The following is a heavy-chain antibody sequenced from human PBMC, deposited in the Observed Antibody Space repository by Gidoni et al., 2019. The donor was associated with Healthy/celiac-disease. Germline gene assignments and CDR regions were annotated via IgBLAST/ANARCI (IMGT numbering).Heavy chain of an antibody. CDR2: IIPIFGTA. J-gene: IGHJ6*02. D-gene: IGHD3-10*01. CDR3: ARAMTYYYGSGSYLPRCYYGMDV. Sequence: QVQLVQSGAEVKKPGSSVKVSCKASGGTFSSYAISWVRQAPGQGLEWMGGIIPIFGTANYAQKFQGRVTITADESTSTAYMELSSLRSEDTAVYYCARAMTYYYGSGSYLPRCYYGMDVWPRDHGHRLL. V-gene: IGHV1-69*01. CDR1: GGTFSSYA.